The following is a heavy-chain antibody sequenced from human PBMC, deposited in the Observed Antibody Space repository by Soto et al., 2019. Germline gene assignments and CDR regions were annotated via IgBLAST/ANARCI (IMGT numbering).Heavy chain of an antibody. CDR3: AHRVLRTVFGLVTTTAIYFDF. J-gene: IGHJ4*02. D-gene: IGHD3-3*01. V-gene: IGHV2-5*02. CDR1: GFSLTTSGVG. Sequence: QITLNESGPTQVKPRQTLTLTCTFSGFSLTTSGVGVGWIRQSPGKAPEGLALIYWDDDKRYRPYLKSRLTNTKDTSKNQVVLTMADLDPADTATYYCAHRVLRTVFGLVTTTAIYFDFWGQGTPVAVSS. CDR2: IYWDDDK.